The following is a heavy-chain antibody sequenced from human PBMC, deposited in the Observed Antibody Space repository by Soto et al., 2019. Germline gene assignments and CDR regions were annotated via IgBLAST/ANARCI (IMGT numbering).Heavy chain of an antibody. CDR3: AKDSLDKRSSWYVNYYYYGMDV. J-gene: IGHJ6*02. Sequence: PGGSLRLSCAASGVTFSSYGMHWVRQAPGKGLEWVAVISYDGSNKYYADSVKGRFTISRDNSKNTLYLQMNSLRAEDTAVYYCAKDSLDKRSSWYVNYYYYGMDVWGQGTTVTVSS. CDR1: GVTFSSYG. V-gene: IGHV3-30*18. D-gene: IGHD6-13*01. CDR2: ISYDGSNK.